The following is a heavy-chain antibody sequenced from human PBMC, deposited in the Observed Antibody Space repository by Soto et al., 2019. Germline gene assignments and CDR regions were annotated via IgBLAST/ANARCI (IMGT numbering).Heavy chain of an antibody. CDR1: GGSIRQYY. CDR3: ARGPGGFGDFSLDY. J-gene: IGHJ4*02. V-gene: IGHV4-4*07. D-gene: IGHD3-10*01. Sequence: QVQLQESGPGLVKPSETLSLSCGVSGGSIRQYYLCWIRQPDGKGLEWIGRIYSGGSTNYNPSLERRVTMSVDTSKNEFSLKLGSVTAAETDVYYCARGPGGFGDFSLDYWGQGTLVTVSA. CDR2: IYSGGST.